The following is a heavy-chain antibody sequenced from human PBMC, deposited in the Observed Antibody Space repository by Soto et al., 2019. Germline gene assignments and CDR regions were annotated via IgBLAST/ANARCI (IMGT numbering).Heavy chain of an antibody. J-gene: IGHJ6*02. CDR3: ARGNISPAPGLYGMDV. CDR2: ISSSETTI. V-gene: IGHV3-11*01. Sequence: GGSLRLSCAASGFTFRDYYMTWVRQAPGKGLEWVSYISSSETTIYYADSVKGRFSISRDNAKNSLYLQMNSLRAEDTAVYYCARGNISPAPGLYGMDVWGQGTTVTVSS. CDR1: GFTFRDYY. D-gene: IGHD2-21*01.